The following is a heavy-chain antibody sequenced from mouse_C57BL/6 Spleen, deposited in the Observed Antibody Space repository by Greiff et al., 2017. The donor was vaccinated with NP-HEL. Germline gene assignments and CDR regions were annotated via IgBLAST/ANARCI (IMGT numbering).Heavy chain of an antibody. Sequence: EVHLVESGGGLVKPGGSLKLSCAASGFTFSSYAMSWVRQTPEKRLEWVATISDGGSHTYYPDNVKGRFTISRDNAKNNLYLQMSHLKSEDTAMYYCAREGDWDQRFAYWGQGTLVTVSA. J-gene: IGHJ3*01. V-gene: IGHV5-4*01. D-gene: IGHD4-1*01. CDR1: GFTFSSYA. CDR3: AREGDWDQRFAY. CDR2: ISDGGSHT.